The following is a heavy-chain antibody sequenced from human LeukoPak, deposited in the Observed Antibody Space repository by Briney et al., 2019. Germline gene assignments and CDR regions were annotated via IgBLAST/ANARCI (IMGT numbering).Heavy chain of an antibody. Sequence: ASVKVSCKASGYTFTGYYMHWVRQAPGQGLEWMGWINPNSGGTNYAQKFQGRVTMTRNTSISTAYMELSSLRSEDTAVYYCARSIEREGWNSEDDAFDIWGQGTMVTVSS. CDR3: ARSIEREGWNSEDDAFDI. J-gene: IGHJ3*02. CDR2: INPNSGGT. CDR1: GYTFTGYY. D-gene: IGHD1-7*01. V-gene: IGHV1-2*02.